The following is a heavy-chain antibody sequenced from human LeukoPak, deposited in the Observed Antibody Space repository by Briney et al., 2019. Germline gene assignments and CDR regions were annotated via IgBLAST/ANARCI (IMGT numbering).Heavy chain of an antibody. Sequence: PGGSLRLSCAASGFTFSNYAMSWVRQAPGKGLEWVSAISGSGSSTFYRDSVKGRFTIFRDSSKNALHLQMNSLRVEDTAVYYCAIYGYCGSTGCYRYFDSWGQGTLVTVSS. V-gene: IGHV3-23*01. CDR3: AIYGYCGSTGCYRYFDS. CDR2: ISGSGSST. CDR1: GFTFSNYA. D-gene: IGHD2-2*03. J-gene: IGHJ4*02.